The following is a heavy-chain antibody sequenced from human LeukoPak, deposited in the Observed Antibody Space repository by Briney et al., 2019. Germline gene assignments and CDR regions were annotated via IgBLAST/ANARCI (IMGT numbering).Heavy chain of an antibody. CDR1: GYTFTGYY. Sequence: GASVKVSCKASGYTFTGYYMHWVRQAPGQGLEWMGWINPNSGGTNYAQKFQGRVTMTRDTSISTAYMELSRLRSEDTAVYYCARGRSVTTVLVVVGYFDYWGQGTLVTVSS. J-gene: IGHJ4*02. V-gene: IGHV1-2*02. CDR2: INPNSGGT. CDR3: ARGRSVTTVLVVVGYFDY. D-gene: IGHD4-17*01.